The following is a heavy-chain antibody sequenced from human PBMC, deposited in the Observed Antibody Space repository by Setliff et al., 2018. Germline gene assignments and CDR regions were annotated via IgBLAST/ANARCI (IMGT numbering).Heavy chain of an antibody. V-gene: IGHV3-23*01. CDR3: AKDINLETTVTTCYDY. CDR2: ISGSAQTT. Sequence: PGGSLRLSCAASGFTFSSYAITWVRQAPGKGLEWVSMISGSAQTTYYADSVKGRFTISRDNSKNTLYLQMNSLRAEDTAVYYCAKDINLETTVTTCYDYWGQGTLVTVSS. D-gene: IGHD4-17*01. J-gene: IGHJ4*02. CDR1: GFTFSSYA.